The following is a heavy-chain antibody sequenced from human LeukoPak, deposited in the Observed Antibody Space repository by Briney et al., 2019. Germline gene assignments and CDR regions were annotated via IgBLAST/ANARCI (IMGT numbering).Heavy chain of an antibody. V-gene: IGHV4-34*01. CDR3: ARDVSSCLPDY. CDR2: INHSGST. D-gene: IGHD2-15*01. J-gene: IGHJ4*02. CDR1: GGSFSGYY. Sequence: SETLSLTCAVYGGSFSGYYWSWIRQPPGKGPEWIGEINHSGSTNYNPSLKSRVTISVDTSKNQFSLKLSSVTAADTAVYYCARDVSSCLPDYWGQGTLVTVSS.